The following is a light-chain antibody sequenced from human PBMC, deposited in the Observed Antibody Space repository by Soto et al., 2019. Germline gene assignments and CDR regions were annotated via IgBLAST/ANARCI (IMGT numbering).Light chain of an antibody. V-gene: IGLV7-46*01. CDR3: FLSFSGALV. CDR1: TGAVTSDHW. CDR2: DIN. J-gene: IGLJ2*01. Sequence: QTVVTQEPSLTVSPGGTVTVTCGSSTGAVTSDHWPYWFQQKPGQAPRTLIYDINSKHSWTPARFSGSLLGGKAGLTLSGAQAEDEAEYFRFLSFSGALVFGGGTKLTVL.